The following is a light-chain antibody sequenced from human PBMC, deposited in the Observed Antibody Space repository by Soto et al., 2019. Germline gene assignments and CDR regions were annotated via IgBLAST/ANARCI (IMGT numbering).Light chain of an antibody. CDR2: DAT. CDR1: HNIERW. J-gene: IGKJ1*01. CDR3: QQFAKSST. V-gene: IGKV1-5*01. Sequence: IQMTQSPSTLSASVGDRVTITCRASHNIERWMAWYQQKRGRAPSLLIFDATTLHSGVPSRLSGGGSGTEFTLTINGLQPDDFATYYCQQFAKSSTFGQGTKVDIK.